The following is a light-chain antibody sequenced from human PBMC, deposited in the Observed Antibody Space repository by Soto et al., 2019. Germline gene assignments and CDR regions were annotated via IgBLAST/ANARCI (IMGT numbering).Light chain of an antibody. CDR1: IDDIGAYDY. CDR2: DVN. CDR3: SSYTSTYSLV. Sequence: QSALTQPASVSGSPLQSVTISCTGTIDDIGAYDYVSWYQQRPGSAPQLIIYDVNNRPSGTSHRSSGSKSVHTAYLTISGLQSDDEATYHCSSYTSTYSLVFGTGTKVTVL. V-gene: IGLV2-14*03. J-gene: IGLJ1*01.